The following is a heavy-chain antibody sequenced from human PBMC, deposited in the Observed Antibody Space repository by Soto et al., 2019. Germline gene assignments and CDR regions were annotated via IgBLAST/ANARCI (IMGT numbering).Heavy chain of an antibody. CDR2: ISSSGSTI. D-gene: IGHD3-3*01. CDR1: GFTFSSYE. V-gene: IGHV3-48*03. CDR3: ARGGITIFGVVSPLDWFDP. J-gene: IGHJ5*02. Sequence: EVQLVESGGGLVQPGGSLRLSCAASGFTFSSYEMNWVRQAPGKGLEWVSYISSSGSTIYYADSVKGRFTISRDNAKNSLYLQMNSLRAEDTAVYYCARGGITIFGVVSPLDWFDPWGQGTLVTVSS.